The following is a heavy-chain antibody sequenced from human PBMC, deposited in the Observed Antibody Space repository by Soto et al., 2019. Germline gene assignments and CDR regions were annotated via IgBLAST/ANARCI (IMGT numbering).Heavy chain of an antibody. CDR3: AKDVVPAAPENYYYYGMDV. V-gene: IGHV3-30*18. J-gene: IGHJ6*02. CDR2: ISYDGSNK. D-gene: IGHD2-2*01. CDR1: GFTFSSYG. Sequence: GGSLRLSCAASGFTFSSYGMHWVRQAPGKGLDWVAVISYDGSNKYYADSVKGRFTISRDNSKNTLYLQMNSLRAEDTAVYYCAKDVVPAAPENYYYYGMDVWGQGTTVTVSS.